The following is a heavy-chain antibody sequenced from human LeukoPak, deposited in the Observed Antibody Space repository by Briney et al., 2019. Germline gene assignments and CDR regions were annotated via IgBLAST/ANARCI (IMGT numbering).Heavy chain of an antibody. V-gene: IGHV4-59*01. Sequence: SETLSLTCTVSGGSISSYYWSWIRQPPGKGLEWIGYIYYSGSTNYNPSLKSRVTISVDTSKNQFSLKLSSVTAADTAVYYCPRLDYKEMATIWDQGTLVTVSS. D-gene: IGHD5-24*01. CDR2: IYYSGST. J-gene: IGHJ4*02. CDR1: GGSISSYY. CDR3: PRLDYKEMATI.